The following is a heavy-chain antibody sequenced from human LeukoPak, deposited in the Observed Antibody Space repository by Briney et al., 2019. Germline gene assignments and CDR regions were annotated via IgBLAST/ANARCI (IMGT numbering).Heavy chain of an antibody. Sequence: GGSLRLSCAASGFTVSSNYMSWVRQAPGKGLEWVSVIYSGGSTYCADSVKGRFTISRDNSKNTLYLQMNSLRAEDTAVYYCARAGGTYYGIAFDIWGQGTMVTVSS. CDR2: IYSGGST. CDR1: GFTVSSNY. D-gene: IGHD1-26*01. V-gene: IGHV3-53*01. J-gene: IGHJ3*02. CDR3: ARAGGTYYGIAFDI.